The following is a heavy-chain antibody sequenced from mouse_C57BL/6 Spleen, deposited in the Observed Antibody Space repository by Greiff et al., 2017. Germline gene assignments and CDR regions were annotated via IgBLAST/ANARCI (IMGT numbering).Heavy chain of an antibody. D-gene: IGHD2-5*01. J-gene: IGHJ3*01. Sequence: VQLQQSGPELVKPGASVKISCKASGYTFTDYYMNWVKQSHGKSLEWIGDINPNNGGTSYNQKFKGKATLTVDKSSSTAYMERRSLTSEDSAVYYCARPYYSNYGLAYWGQGTLVTVSA. CDR3: ARPYYSNYGLAY. V-gene: IGHV1-26*01. CDR1: GYTFTDYY. CDR2: INPNNGGT.